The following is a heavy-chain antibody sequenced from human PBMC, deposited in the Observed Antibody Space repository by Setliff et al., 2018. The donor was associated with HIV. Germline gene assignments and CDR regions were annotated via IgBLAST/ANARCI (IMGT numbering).Heavy chain of an antibody. CDR3: ARARDNGDYYYYYYMDV. D-gene: IGHD2-8*01. CDR1: GYSFTSYG. V-gene: IGHV1-69*06. Sequence: SVKVSCKASGYSFTSYGITWVRQAPGQGLEWMGGIIPIFGTTNYAQKFQGRVTITADKSTTTSYMELSSLRSEDTAVYYCARARDNGDYYYYYYMDVWGKGTTVTVSS. J-gene: IGHJ6*03. CDR2: IIPIFGTT.